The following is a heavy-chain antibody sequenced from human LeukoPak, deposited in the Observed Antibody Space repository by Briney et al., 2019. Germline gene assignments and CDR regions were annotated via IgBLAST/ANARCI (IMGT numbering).Heavy chain of an antibody. Sequence: KPSETLSLTCTVSGGSISSYYWNWIRQPPRKGLGRVGYSYYSGSTNYNPSLNSRVTISVDTSKNQYSLTLSSVTAADTAVYYCARGEELLGGYFDYWGQGTLVTVFS. V-gene: IGHV4-59*01. J-gene: IGHJ4*02. CDR2: SYYSGST. D-gene: IGHD2-15*01. CDR1: GGSISSYY. CDR3: ARGEELLGGYFDY.